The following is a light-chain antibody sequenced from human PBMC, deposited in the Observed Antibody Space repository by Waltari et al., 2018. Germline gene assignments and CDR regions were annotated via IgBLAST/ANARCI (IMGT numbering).Light chain of an antibody. CDR3: CSYAGSYTWV. CDR1: SSDAGGYNY. V-gene: IGLV2-11*01. CDR2: DVS. Sequence: QSPLTQPRSVSGSPGQSPPIPCPGTSSDAGGYNYVSWYQQHQGKAPKLMIYDVSKRTSGVLDRFSGSKSCNAASLTISGLQAEDEAAYYCCSYAGSYTWVFGGGTKLTVL. J-gene: IGLJ3*02.